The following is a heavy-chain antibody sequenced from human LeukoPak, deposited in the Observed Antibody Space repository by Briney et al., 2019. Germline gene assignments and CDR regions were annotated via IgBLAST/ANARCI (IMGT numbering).Heavy chain of an antibody. CDR3: ASRSIAARPGWEADY. J-gene: IGHJ4*02. D-gene: IGHD6-6*01. CDR1: GYTFSSYW. V-gene: IGHV3-74*01. Sequence: SCKASGYTFSSYWMHWVRQAPGKGLVWVSRINSDGSSTSYADSVKGRFTISRDNAKNTLYLQMNSLRAEDTAVYYCASRSIAARPGWEADYWGQGTLVTVSS. CDR2: INSDGSST.